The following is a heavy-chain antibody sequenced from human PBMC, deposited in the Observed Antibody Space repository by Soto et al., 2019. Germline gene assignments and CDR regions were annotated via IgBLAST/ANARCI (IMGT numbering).Heavy chain of an antibody. D-gene: IGHD2-2*02. CDR3: TTHEYQLLYEGSDAFDI. V-gene: IGHV3-23*01. Sequence: GGSLRLSCAASGFTFSSYAMSWVRQAPGKGLEWVSAISGSGGSTYYADSVKGRFTISRDNSKNTLYLQMNSLRAEDTAVYYCTTHEYQLLYEGSDAFDIWGQGTMVTVSS. J-gene: IGHJ3*02. CDR2: ISGSGGST. CDR1: GFTFSSYA.